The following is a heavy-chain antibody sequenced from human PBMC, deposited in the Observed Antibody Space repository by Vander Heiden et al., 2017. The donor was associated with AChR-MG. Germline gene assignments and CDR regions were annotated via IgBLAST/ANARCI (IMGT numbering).Heavy chain of an antibody. Sequence: HVQLVQSGSEVKTPGASVKVSCKASGYTFTSYGISSVRQAPGQGLEWMGWISAYNGNTNYAQKLQGRVTMTTDTSTSTAYMELRSLRSEDTAVYYCARETYSGYDFYYYYGMDVWGQGTTVTVSS. CDR3: ARETYSGYDFYYYYGMDV. V-gene: IGHV1-18*01. J-gene: IGHJ6*02. CDR2: ISAYNGNT. D-gene: IGHD5-12*01. CDR1: GYTFTSYG.